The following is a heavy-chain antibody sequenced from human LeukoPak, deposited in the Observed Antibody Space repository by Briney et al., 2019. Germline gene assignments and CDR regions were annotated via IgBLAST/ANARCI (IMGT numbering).Heavy chain of an antibody. CDR3: ARLLRFGESPFDY. V-gene: IGHV1-18*01. J-gene: IGHJ4*02. Sequence: ASVKVSCKASGYTFTSYGISWVRQAPGQGLEWMGWISAYNGNTNYAQKLQGRVTMTTDTSTSTAYTELRSLRSDDTAVYYCARLLRFGESPFDYWGQGTLVTVSS. D-gene: IGHD3-10*01. CDR2: ISAYNGNT. CDR1: GYTFTSYG.